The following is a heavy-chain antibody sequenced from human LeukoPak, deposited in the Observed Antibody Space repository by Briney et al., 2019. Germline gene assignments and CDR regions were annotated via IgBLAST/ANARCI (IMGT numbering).Heavy chain of an antibody. V-gene: IGHV4-4*09. Sequence: SETLSLTCTVSGGSISSYYWSWIRQPPGKGLEWIGYIYTSGSTNYNPSLKSRVTISVDTSKNQFSLKLSSVTAADTAVYYCARHLSIAARRGYYYYYMDVWGKGTTVTVSS. CDR3: ARHLSIAARRGYYYYYMDV. CDR1: GGSISSYY. CDR2: IYTSGST. D-gene: IGHD6-6*01. J-gene: IGHJ6*03.